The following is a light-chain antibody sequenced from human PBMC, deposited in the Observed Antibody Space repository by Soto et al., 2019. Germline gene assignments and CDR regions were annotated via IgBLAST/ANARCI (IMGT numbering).Light chain of an antibody. CDR3: GTWDSSLSAGVFV. V-gene: IGLV1-51*01. Sequence: QSVLTQPPSVSAAPGQTVTISCSGRSSNIGNNYVSWYQQLPGTAPKLLIYDDNRRPSGIPDRFSGSKSDTSATLGITGLQTGDEADYYCGTWDSSLSAGVFVFGTGTKLTVL. CDR2: DDN. J-gene: IGLJ1*01. CDR1: SSNIGNNY.